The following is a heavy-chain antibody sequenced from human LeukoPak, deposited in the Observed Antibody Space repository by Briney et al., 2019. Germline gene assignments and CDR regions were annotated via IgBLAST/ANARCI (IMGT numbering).Heavy chain of an antibody. Sequence: PSETLSLTCTVSGGTISSYYWSWIRQPPGKGLEWIGYIYYSGSTNYNPSLKSRVTISVDTSKNQFSLKLSSVTAADTAVYYCARDLLGFGYYFDYWGQGTLVTVSS. CDR1: GGTISSYY. J-gene: IGHJ4*02. D-gene: IGHD3-16*01. CDR2: IYYSGST. V-gene: IGHV4-59*01. CDR3: ARDLLGFGYYFDY.